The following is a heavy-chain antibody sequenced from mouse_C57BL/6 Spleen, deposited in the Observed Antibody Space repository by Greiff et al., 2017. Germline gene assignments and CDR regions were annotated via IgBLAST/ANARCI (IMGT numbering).Heavy chain of an antibody. J-gene: IGHJ3*01. CDR3: AREATVGTWFAY. CDR1: GFTFSSYT. Sequence: EVNVVESGGGLVKPGGSLKLSCAASGFTFSSYTMSWVRQTPEKRLEWVATISAGGGNTYYPDSVKGRFTISRDNAKNTLYLQMRSLRSEDTALYYCAREATVGTWFAYWGQGTLVTVSA. V-gene: IGHV5-9*01. D-gene: IGHD1-1*01. CDR2: ISAGGGNT.